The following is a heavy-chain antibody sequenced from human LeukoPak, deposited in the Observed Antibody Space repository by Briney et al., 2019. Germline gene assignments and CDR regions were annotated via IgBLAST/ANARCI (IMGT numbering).Heavy chain of an antibody. CDR3: ARVASAWADDY. CDR2: ISSGSGTI. Sequence: GGSLRLSCAASGFTFSSYSMNWARQAPGKGLEWISYISSGSGTIYYADSLQGRFSISRDDAKSSLYLQVNSLRVEDTAVYYCARVASAWADDYWGQGALVTVSS. CDR1: GFTFSSYS. D-gene: IGHD6-19*01. J-gene: IGHJ4*02. V-gene: IGHV3-48*01.